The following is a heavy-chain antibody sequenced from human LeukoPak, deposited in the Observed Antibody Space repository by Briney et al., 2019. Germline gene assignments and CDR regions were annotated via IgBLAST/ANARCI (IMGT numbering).Heavy chain of an antibody. CDR3: AKDSSGSSSSWYRWFDH. CDR1: GFTFSSYA. J-gene: IGHJ5*02. D-gene: IGHD6-13*01. V-gene: IGHV3-23*01. CDR2: ISGSGGST. Sequence: GGSLRLSCAASGFTFSSYAMSWVRQAPGKGLEWVSAISGSGGSTYYADSVKGRFTISRDNSKNTLYLQMNSLRAEDTAVYYCAKDSSGSSSSWYRWFDHWGQGTLVTASS.